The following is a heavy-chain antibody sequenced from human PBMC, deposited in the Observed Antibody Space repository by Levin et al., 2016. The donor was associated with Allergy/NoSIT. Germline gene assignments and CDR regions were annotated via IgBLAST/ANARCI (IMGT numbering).Heavy chain of an antibody. D-gene: IGHD3-10*01. Sequence: GSLRLSCTVSGGSISSSSYYWGWIRQPPGKGLEWIGSIYYSGSTYYNPSLKSRVTISVDTSKNQFSLKLSSVTAADTAVYYCARLSQRGAVGYWGQGTLVTVSS. CDR3: ARLSQRGAVGY. CDR1: GGSISSSSYY. CDR2: IYYSGST. V-gene: IGHV4-39*01. J-gene: IGHJ4*02.